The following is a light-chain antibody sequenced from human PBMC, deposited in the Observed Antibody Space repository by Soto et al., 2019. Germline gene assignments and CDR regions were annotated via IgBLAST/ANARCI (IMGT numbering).Light chain of an antibody. CDR3: CSYAGSTYV. J-gene: IGLJ1*01. CDR2: EGS. V-gene: IGLV2-23*01. CDR1: SSDVGSYNL. Sequence: LTQPASVSGSPGQSITISCTGTSSDVGSYNLVSWYQQHPGKAPKLMIYEGSKRPSGVSNRFSGSKSGNTASLTISGLQAEDEADYYCCSYAGSTYVFGTGTKVTV.